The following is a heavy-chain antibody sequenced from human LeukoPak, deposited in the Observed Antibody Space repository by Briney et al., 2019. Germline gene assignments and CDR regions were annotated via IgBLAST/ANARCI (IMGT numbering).Heavy chain of an antibody. CDR2: INHSGST. CDR3: ARDRGIAAADWFDP. V-gene: IGHV4-34*01. CDR1: GGSFSGYY. D-gene: IGHD6-13*01. Sequence: XXTLSLTCAVYGGSFSGYYWSWIRQPPGKGLEWIGEINHSGSTNYNPSLKSRVTISVDTSKNQFSLKLSSVTAADTAVYYCARDRGIAAADWFDPWGQGTLVTVSS. J-gene: IGHJ5*02.